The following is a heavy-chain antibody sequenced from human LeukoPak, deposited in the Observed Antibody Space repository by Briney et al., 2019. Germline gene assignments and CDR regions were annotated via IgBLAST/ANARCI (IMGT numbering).Heavy chain of an antibody. Sequence: GGSLRLSCAASGFTFSSYWMSWVRQAPGKGLEWVGRIKSKNVGGTTDYAAPVKGRFTISRDDSKNTVYLQMNSLKIEDTAVYYCTSHAAFDPWGQGTLVTVSS. CDR3: TSHAAFDP. CDR1: GFTFSSYW. CDR2: IKSKNVGGTT. J-gene: IGHJ5*02. V-gene: IGHV3-15*01.